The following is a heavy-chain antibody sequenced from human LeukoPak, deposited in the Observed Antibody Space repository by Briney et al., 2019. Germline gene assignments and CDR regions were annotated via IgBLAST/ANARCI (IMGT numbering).Heavy chain of an antibody. J-gene: IGHJ4*02. Sequence: ASVKVSCKASGGTFSGYAISWVRQAPGQGLEWMGGIIPIFGTANYAQKFQGRVTITADKSTSTAYMELSSLRSEDTAVYYCAREDYGEGPFDYWGQGTLVTVSS. D-gene: IGHD4-17*01. CDR2: IIPIFGTA. CDR3: AREDYGEGPFDY. CDR1: GGTFSGYA. V-gene: IGHV1-69*06.